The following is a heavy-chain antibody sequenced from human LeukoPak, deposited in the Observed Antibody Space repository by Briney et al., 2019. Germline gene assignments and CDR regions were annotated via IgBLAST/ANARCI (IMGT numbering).Heavy chain of an antibody. CDR2: MNPNSGNT. Sequence: VASEKVSCKASGYTFTSYDINWVRQATGQGLEWMGWMNPNSGNTGYAQKFQGRVTITRNTSISTAYMELSSLRSEDTAVYYCASWSGYSHFDLWGRGTLVTVSS. D-gene: IGHD3-3*01. J-gene: IGHJ2*01. CDR1: GYTFTSYD. CDR3: ASWSGYSHFDL. V-gene: IGHV1-8*03.